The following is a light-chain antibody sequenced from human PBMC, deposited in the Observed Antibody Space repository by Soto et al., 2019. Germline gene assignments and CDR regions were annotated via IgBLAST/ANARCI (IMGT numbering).Light chain of an antibody. CDR3: QQSYTTPLT. CDR1: QDISNY. CDR2: AAS. V-gene: IGKV1-39*01. Sequence: DIQMTQCPSSPSASVGDRVTITCQASQDISNYLNWYQQKPGKASELLIYAASYLGNGVPSRFSVSGSGTYYTLTISRLQPEDLATYACQQSYTTPLTFGGGTKGEIK. J-gene: IGKJ4*01.